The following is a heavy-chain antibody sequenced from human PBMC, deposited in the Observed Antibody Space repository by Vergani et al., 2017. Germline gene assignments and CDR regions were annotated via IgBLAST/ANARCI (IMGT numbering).Heavy chain of an antibody. J-gene: IGHJ6*02. CDR2: ISGSGGST. CDR1: GFTFNHYA. Sequence: EVQLLESGGDLVQPGGSLRLSCAASGFTFNHYAMNWVRKAPGKGLEWVSVISGSGGSTYYAGSVKGRFTISRDSSKNPLYLQMNSLSAGDTAVYYCAKANPRNSGYDYLYYYHAMDVWGQGTTVTVSS. CDR3: AKANPRNSGYDYLYYYHAMDV. V-gene: IGHV3-23*01. D-gene: IGHD5-12*01.